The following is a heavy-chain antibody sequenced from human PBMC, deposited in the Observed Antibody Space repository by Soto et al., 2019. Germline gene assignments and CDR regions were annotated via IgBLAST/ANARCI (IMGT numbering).Heavy chain of an antibody. D-gene: IGHD2-2*01. CDR2: INHSGSA. CDR3: AREEVPQWFTRGYYGMDV. V-gene: IGHV4-34*01. CDR1: GGSFSGYY. Sequence: SETLSLTCAVYGGSFSGYYWTWVRQPPGKGLEWIGDINHSGSANYNSSLKSRVTISVDTSKNQLSLNLRSVTAADTAVYYCAREEVPQWFTRGYYGMDVWGQWTTVTVSS. J-gene: IGHJ6*02.